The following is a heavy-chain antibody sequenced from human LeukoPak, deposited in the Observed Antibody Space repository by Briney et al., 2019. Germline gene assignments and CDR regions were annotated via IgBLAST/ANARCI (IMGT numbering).Heavy chain of an antibody. CDR3: ARVTDDSSGFDY. Sequence: SVKVSCKASGGTFSSYAISWVRQAPGQGLEWMGGIIPIFGTAIYAQKFQGRVTITADESTSTAYMELSSLRSEDTAVYYCARVTDDSSGFDYWGQGTLVTVSS. J-gene: IGHJ4*02. V-gene: IGHV1-69*01. CDR1: GGTFSSYA. D-gene: IGHD3-22*01. CDR2: IIPIFGTA.